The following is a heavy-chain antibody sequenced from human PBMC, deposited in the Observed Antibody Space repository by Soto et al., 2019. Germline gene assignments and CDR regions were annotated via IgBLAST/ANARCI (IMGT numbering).Heavy chain of an antibody. Sequence: QVQLVESGGGVAQPGRSLRLFCAASGFTLSSYSLHWVRQSPGKGLEWVAAISSDGTEKHYADSVKGRFTISRDNSKNTLFLQLNSLRTEDTAVYYCARMFGFSYGPANRGMDVWGQGTTVTVSS. CDR2: ISSDGTEK. J-gene: IGHJ6*02. CDR3: ARMFGFSYGPANRGMDV. D-gene: IGHD5-18*01. CDR1: GFTLSSYS. V-gene: IGHV3-30*04.